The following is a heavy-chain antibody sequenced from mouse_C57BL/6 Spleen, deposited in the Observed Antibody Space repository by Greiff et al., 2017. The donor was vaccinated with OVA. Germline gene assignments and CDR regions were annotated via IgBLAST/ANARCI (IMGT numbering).Heavy chain of an antibody. J-gene: IGHJ3*01. V-gene: IGHV1-22*01. CDR3: ASNYYGSPWFAY. D-gene: IGHD1-1*01. CDR2: INPNNGGT. CDR1: GYTFTDYN. Sequence: EVKLQESGPELVKPGASVKMSCKASGYTFTDYNMHWVKQSHGKSLEWIGYINPNNGGTSYNQKFKGKATLTVNKSSSTAYMELRSLTSEVSAVDYSASNYYGSPWFAYWGQGTLVTVSA.